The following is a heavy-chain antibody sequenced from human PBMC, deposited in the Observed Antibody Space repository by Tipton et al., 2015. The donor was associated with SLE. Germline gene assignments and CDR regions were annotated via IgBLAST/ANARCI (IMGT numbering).Heavy chain of an antibody. CDR3: ATHADRVY. J-gene: IGHJ4*02. CDR2: IYHSGST. Sequence: TLSLTCTVSGGSISSNWWSWVRQPPGKGLEWIGEIYHSGSTNYNPSLKSRVTISVDKSKNQFSLKLSSVTAADTAVYYCATHADRVYWGQGTLVTVSS. V-gene: IGHV4-4*02. CDR1: GGSISSNW.